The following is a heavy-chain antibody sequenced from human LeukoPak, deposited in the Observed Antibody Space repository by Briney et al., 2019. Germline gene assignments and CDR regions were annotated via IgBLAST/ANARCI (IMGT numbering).Heavy chain of an antibody. Sequence: GGSLRLSCAASGFTFSSYSMNWVRQAPGKGLEWVSYISSSSTIYYADSVKGRFTISRDNAKNSLYLQMNSLRAEDTAVYYCASEYGDYSYHDYWGQGTLVTVSS. CDR2: ISSSSTI. CDR1: GFTFSSYS. J-gene: IGHJ4*02. D-gene: IGHD4-17*01. CDR3: ASEYGDYSYHDY. V-gene: IGHV3-48*04.